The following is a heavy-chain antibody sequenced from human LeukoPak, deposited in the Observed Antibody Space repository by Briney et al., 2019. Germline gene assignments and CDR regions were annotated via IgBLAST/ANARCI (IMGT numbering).Heavy chain of an antibody. V-gene: IGHV3-9*01. CDR1: GFTFDDYA. CDR3: AKFGEGYYYDSSGSDY. J-gene: IGHJ4*02. CDR2: ISWNSGSI. D-gene: IGHD3-22*01. Sequence: PGGSLRLSCAASGFTFDDYAMHWVRQAPGKGLEWVSGISWNSGSIGYADSVKGRFTISRDNAKNSLYLQMNSLRAEDTALYYCAKFGEGYYYDSSGSDYWGQGTLVTVSS.